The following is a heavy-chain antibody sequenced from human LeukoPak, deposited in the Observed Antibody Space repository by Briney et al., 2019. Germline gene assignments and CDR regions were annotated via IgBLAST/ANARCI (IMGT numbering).Heavy chain of an antibody. CDR3: ARLSDY. J-gene: IGHJ4*02. CDR2: INYSGTT. CDR1: GDSISSYY. Sequence: PSETLSLTCTVSGDSISSYYWSWIRQPPGKGLEWIGSINYSGTTYYNPSLKSRVTISVDTSKTQFSLKLNSVTAADTAVYYCARLSDYWGQGTLVTVSS. V-gene: IGHV4-39*01.